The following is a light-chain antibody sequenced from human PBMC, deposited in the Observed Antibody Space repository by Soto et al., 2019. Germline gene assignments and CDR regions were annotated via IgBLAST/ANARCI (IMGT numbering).Light chain of an antibody. V-gene: IGKV3-20*01. CDR2: DAS. Sequence: EIVLTQSPGTMSLSPGQIATLSCRASETISRSYLAWYQQTPGQAPRLLIYDASSRATGIPDRFSGSGSGTDFSLTISRLEPEDFAVYYCQQFVESPYTFGQGTKLEIK. CDR3: QQFVESPYT. J-gene: IGKJ2*01. CDR1: ETISRSY.